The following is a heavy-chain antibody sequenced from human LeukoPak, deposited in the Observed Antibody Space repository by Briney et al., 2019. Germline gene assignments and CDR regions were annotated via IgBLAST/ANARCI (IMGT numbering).Heavy chain of an antibody. CDR3: ARGDEYYYDSRFDY. Sequence: GGSLRLSCAASGFTSSSYSMNWVRQAPGKGLEWVSSISSSSSYIYYADSVKGRFTISRDNAKNSLYLQMNSLRAEDTAVYYCARGDEYYYDSRFDYWGQGTLVTVSS. J-gene: IGHJ4*02. V-gene: IGHV3-21*01. CDR2: ISSSSSYI. CDR1: GFTSSSYS. D-gene: IGHD3-22*01.